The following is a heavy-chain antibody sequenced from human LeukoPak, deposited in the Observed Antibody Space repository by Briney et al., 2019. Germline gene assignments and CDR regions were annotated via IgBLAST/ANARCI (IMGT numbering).Heavy chain of an antibody. Sequence: TSGGSLRLSCVASGFTFGSFYNMNWARQAPGKGLEWVSSISSSSSYISYAGSVQGRFTISRDNAKNSLYLQMKSLRAEDTAVYYCVRGACGGNCFGNWLDSWGQGTPVTVSS. V-gene: IGHV3-21*01. CDR2: ISSSSSYI. D-gene: IGHD2-21*02. J-gene: IGHJ5*01. CDR3: VRGACGGNCFGNWLDS. CDR1: GFTFGSFYN.